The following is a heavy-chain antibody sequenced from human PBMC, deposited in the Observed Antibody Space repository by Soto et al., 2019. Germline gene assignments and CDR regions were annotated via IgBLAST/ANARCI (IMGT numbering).Heavy chain of an antibody. D-gene: IGHD3-22*01. CDR2: ISSSSSYI. Sequence: EVQLVESGGGLVKPGGSMRLSCAASGFTFSSYSMNWVRQAPGKGLEWVSSISSSSSYIYYADSVKGRFTISRDNAKNSLYLQMNSLRAEDTAVYYSARGAYYDSSGYEDYFDYWGQGTLVTVSS. J-gene: IGHJ4*02. V-gene: IGHV3-21*01. CDR1: GFTFSSYS. CDR3: ARGAYYDSSGYEDYFDY.